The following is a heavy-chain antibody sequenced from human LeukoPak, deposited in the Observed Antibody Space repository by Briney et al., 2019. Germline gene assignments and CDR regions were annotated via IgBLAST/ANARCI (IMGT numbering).Heavy chain of an antibody. CDR3: TRDDAVGGGYLDY. V-gene: IGHV3-74*01. J-gene: IGHJ4*02. CDR2: MNSDGRST. CDR1: GFTFSDNW. D-gene: IGHD6-19*01. Sequence: GGSLRLSCTASGFTFSDNWMHWVRQAPGKGLVWVSRMNSDGRSTYYADSVKGRFTISRDKSKNTLFLQMNSLRAEDTAIYYCTRDDAVGGGYLDYWGQGALVTVSS.